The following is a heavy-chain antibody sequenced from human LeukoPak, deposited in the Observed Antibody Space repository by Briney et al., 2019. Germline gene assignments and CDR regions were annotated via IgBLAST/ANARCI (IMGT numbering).Heavy chain of an antibody. D-gene: IGHD5-18*01. Sequence: ASVKVSCKASGHTFTSYGISWVRQAPGQGLEWMGWISAYNSNSNYAQKLQDRVTMTTDTSTSTAYMELRSLRSDDTAVYYCARARETAVVGLRWQKYGMDLWGQGTTVTVSS. CDR1: GHTFTSYG. CDR2: ISAYNSNS. V-gene: IGHV1-18*01. CDR3: ARARETAVVGLRWQKYGMDL. J-gene: IGHJ6*02.